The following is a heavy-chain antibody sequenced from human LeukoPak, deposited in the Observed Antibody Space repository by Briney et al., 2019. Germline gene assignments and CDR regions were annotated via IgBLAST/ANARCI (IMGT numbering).Heavy chain of an antibody. V-gene: IGHV1-8*01. CDR1: GYTFTSYD. CDR3: AKGIPLDYYYYGMDV. CDR2: MNPNGGNT. J-gene: IGHJ6*02. Sequence: ASVKVSCKASGYTFTSYDINWVRQATGQGLEWMGWMNPNGGNTGYAQKFQGRVTMTRNTSISTAYMELSSLRSEDTAVYYCAKGIPLDYYYYGMDVWGQGTTVTVSS.